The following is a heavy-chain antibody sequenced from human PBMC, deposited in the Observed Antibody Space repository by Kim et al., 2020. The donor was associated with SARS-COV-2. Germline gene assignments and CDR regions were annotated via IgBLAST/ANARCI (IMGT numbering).Heavy chain of an antibody. Sequence: ASVKVSCKASGYTFTGYYMHWVRQAPGQGLEWMGWINPNSGGTNYAQKFQGWVTMTRDTSISTAYMELSRLRSDDTAVYYCARSPIAVAGRVYYYYGMDVWGQGTTVTVSS. CDR1: GYTFTGYY. D-gene: IGHD6-19*01. V-gene: IGHV1-2*04. CDR3: ARSPIAVAGRVYYYYGMDV. J-gene: IGHJ6*02. CDR2: INPNSGGT.